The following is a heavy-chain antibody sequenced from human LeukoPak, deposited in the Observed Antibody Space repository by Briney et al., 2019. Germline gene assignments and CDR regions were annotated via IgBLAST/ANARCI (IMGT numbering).Heavy chain of an antibody. J-gene: IGHJ4*02. V-gene: IGHV3-23*01. CDR3: AKDTGYSTGWYAVDY. Sequence: GWSLRLSCAASGFTFSSYAMSWVRQAPGKGLEWVSAIGANGGPKYYTDSVKGRFTISRDSSKNTLYLQMSSLRADDTAVYYCAKDTGYSTGWYAVDYWGQGTLVTVSS. CDR2: IGANGGPK. CDR1: GFTFSSYA. D-gene: IGHD6-19*01.